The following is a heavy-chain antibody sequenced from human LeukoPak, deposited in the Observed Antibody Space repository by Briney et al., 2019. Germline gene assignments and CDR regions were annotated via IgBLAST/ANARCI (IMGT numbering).Heavy chain of an antibody. CDR3: ARDDVAWNDVHWFDP. Sequence: GGSLRLSCAASGFTFSYCTMNWVRQAPGKGLEWVSSINSIGSYMYYADSVKGRFTISRDNAKDSLYLQMSSLRAEDTAAYYCARDDVAWNDVHWFDPWGQGTLVTVSS. CDR2: INSIGSYM. D-gene: IGHD1-1*01. V-gene: IGHV3-21*01. J-gene: IGHJ5*02. CDR1: GFTFSYCT.